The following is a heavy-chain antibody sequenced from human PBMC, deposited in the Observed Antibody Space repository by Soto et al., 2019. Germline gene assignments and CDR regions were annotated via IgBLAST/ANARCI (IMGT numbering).Heavy chain of an antibody. CDR3: ARPGSLYSAVAGPDY. CDR1: GFTFRNYV. CDR2: ISSDGSNK. J-gene: IGHJ4*02. Sequence: GGSLRLSCAASGFTFRNYVMHWVRQAPGKGLEWVAVISSDGSNKYYADSVKGRFTISRDNSKNTLSLQMNSLRGEDTAVYYCARPGSLYSAVAGPDYWGQGTLVTVSS. V-gene: IGHV3-30*03. D-gene: IGHD6-19*01.